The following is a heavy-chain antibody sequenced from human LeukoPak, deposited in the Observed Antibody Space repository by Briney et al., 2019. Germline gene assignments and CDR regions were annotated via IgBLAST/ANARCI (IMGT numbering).Heavy chain of an antibody. V-gene: IGHV4-59*01. CDR1: GGSINSYY. CDR2: ISYSGST. D-gene: IGHD3-3*01. CDR3: ARRRITIFAMDV. Sequence: KPSETLSLTCTVSGGSINSYYWSWIRQPPGKGLEWIGYISYSGSTSYNPSLKSRVTISVDTSKNQFSLKLSSVTAADTAVYYCARRRITIFAMDVWGQGTTVTVSS. J-gene: IGHJ6*02.